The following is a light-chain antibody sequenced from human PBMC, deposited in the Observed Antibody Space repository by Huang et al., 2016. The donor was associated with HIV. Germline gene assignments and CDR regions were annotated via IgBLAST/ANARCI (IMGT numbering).Light chain of an antibody. V-gene: IGKV3-15*01. CDR3: HQYNDWPPWT. J-gene: IGKJ1*01. CDR2: GAS. Sequence: EIVMTQSPATLSVSPGERAILLCRASQNIDTNVAWYQQKPGQAPRLLIFGASTRATGISARFTGGGSETEFTRTINSVQSEDVAMYYCHQYNDWPPWTFGQGTRVEI. CDR1: QNIDTN.